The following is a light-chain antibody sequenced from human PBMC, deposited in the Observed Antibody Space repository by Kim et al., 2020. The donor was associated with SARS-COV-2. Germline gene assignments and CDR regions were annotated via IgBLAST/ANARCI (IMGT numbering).Light chain of an antibody. CDR2: NDN. J-gene: IGLJ3*02. CDR3: ATWDVSLNGWV. CDR1: SSNVGLHF. V-gene: IGLV1-44*01. Sequence: QYVLTQPPSTSGTPGQRVTISCSGSSSNVGLHFVNWYQQLPGTAPKVFIYNDNQRPSGVPDRFSGSRSGTSASLAISGLQSEDEADYYCATWDVSLNGWVFGGGTKLTVL.